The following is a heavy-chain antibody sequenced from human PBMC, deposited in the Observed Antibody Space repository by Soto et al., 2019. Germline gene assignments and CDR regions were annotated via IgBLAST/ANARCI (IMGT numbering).Heavy chain of an antibody. V-gene: IGHV4-31*03. CDR2: IYCSGST. J-gene: IGHJ6*02. D-gene: IGHD2-2*01. CDR1: GGSISSGGYY. Sequence: QVQLQESGPGLVKPSQTLSLTCTVSGGSISSGGYYWSWIRQHPGKGLEWIGYIYCSGSTYYNPSLKSRVTISVDTSKNQFSLKLSSVTAADTAVYYCARVGSPAVVVSGMDVWGQGTTVTVSS. CDR3: ARVGSPAVVVSGMDV.